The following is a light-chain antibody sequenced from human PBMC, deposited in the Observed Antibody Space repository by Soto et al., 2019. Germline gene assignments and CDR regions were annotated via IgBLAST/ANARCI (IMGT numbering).Light chain of an antibody. J-gene: IGKJ2*01. CDR1: QSISSW. CDR2: DAS. V-gene: IGKV1-5*01. Sequence: DIQMTQSPSTLSASVGDRVTITCRASQSISSWLAWYQQKPGKAPKLLIYDASSLESGVPSRFSSSGSGTEFTLTISSLQPDDFATYYCQQYNSYSPEYTFGQGTKLEIK. CDR3: QQYNSYSPEYT.